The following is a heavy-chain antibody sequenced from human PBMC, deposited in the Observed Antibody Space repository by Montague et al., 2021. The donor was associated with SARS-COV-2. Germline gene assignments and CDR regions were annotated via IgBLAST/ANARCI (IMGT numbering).Heavy chain of an antibody. CDR1: RGSFSNYY. CDR2: INQGGAP. D-gene: IGHD3-9*01. Sequence: SETLSLTCAVSRGSFSNYYWTWIRQSPGKGLEWIGEINQGGAPNYTPSLKIRVTISLDTSKKQISLKLNSVTVADTAVFFCARGRPVQGSFRHFDSISSGALDIWAQGSLVIVSS. V-gene: IGHV4-34*01. J-gene: IGHJ3*02. CDR3: ARGRPVQGSFRHFDSISSGALDI.